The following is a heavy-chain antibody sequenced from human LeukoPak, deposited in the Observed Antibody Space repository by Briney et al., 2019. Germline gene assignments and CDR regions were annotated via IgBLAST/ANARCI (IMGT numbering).Heavy chain of an antibody. D-gene: IGHD3-9*01. CDR1: GYTFTSYD. V-gene: IGHV1-8*01. J-gene: IGHJ4*02. CDR2: MNPNSGNT. Sequence: GASVKVSSKASGYTFTSYDINWVRQAPGQGLEWMGWMNPNSGNTGYAQKFQGRVTMTTNTSISTAYMELSSMRSEDTAVYYCARGDRYFDWLLSLLDYWGQGTLVTVAS. CDR3: ARGDRYFDWLLSLLDY.